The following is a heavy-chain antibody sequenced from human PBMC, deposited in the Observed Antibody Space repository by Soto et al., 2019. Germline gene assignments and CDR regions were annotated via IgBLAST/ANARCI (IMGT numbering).Heavy chain of an antibody. J-gene: IGHJ4*02. CDR2: IIPIFGTA. CDR3: ARKTGPYSSGWYDY. V-gene: IGHV1-69*01. D-gene: IGHD6-19*01. Sequence: QVQLLQSGAAVKKPASSVKVSCKASGGTFSSEAISWVRQAPGQGLEWMGGIIPIFGTANYAQKFQGRVTITADESTSTAYMELSSLRSEDTAVYYCARKTGPYSSGWYDYWGQRTLVTVSS. CDR1: GGTFSSEA.